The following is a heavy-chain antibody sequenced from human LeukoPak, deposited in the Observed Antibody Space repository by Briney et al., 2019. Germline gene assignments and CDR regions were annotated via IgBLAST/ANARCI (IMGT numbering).Heavy chain of an antibody. D-gene: IGHD1/OR15-1a*01. J-gene: IGHJ5*01. CDR3: ANNDPFDS. Sequence: QPGGSLRLSCSASGFTFSDSAMHWVRQASGGRLEWVGRIRSKANNYATIYGASLKGRFIISRDDSKNTAYLQMNSLKTEDTAVYYCANNDPFDSWGQGTLVTVSS. CDR1: GFTFSDSA. CDR2: IRSKANNYAT. V-gene: IGHV3-73*01.